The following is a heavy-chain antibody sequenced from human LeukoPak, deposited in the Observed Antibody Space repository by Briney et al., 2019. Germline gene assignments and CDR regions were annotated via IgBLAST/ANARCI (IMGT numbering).Heavy chain of an antibody. J-gene: IGHJ4*02. V-gene: IGHV3-73*01. Sequence: GGSLRLSCAASGFTFSSYGMHWVRQASGKGLEWVGRIRSKTNRYATAYAASVKGRFTISRDDSKNTAYLQMNSLQTEDTAVYYCTTLDFDYWGQGTLVTVSS. CDR3: TTLDFDY. CDR2: IRSKTNRYAT. CDR1: GFTFSSYG.